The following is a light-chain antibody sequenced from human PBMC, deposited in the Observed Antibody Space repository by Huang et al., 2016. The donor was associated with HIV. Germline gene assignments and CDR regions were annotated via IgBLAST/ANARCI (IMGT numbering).Light chain of an antibody. CDR3: QQTYNVPRT. Sequence: DIQMTQSPSSLSASIGDRVTMSCRASQTVDMYLNWYQQTPGRAPKLLIYAASNLQSDVPSRFSGTGSGTNFTLTINSLQPEDFVIYFCQQTYNVPRTFGQGTALEIK. CDR2: AAS. V-gene: IGKV1-39*01. J-gene: IGKJ2*01. CDR1: QTVDMY.